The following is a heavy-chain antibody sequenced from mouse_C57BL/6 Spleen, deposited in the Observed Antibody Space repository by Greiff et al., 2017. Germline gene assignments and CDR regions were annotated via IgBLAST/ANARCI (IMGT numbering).Heavy chain of an antibody. CDR1: GYTFTDYY. Sequence: QVQLKQSGPELVKPGASVKISCKASGYTFTDYYINWVKQRPGQGLEWIGWIFPGSGSTYYNEKFKGKATLTVDKSSSTAYMLLSSLTSEDSAVYFCARSLYYVYLYYAMDYWGQGTSVTVSS. V-gene: IGHV1-75*01. CDR3: ARSLYYVYLYYAMDY. J-gene: IGHJ4*01. D-gene: IGHD2-2*01. CDR2: IFPGSGST.